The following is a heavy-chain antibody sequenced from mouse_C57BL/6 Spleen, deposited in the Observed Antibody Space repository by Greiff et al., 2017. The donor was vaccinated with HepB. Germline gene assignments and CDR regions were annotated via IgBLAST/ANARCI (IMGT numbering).Heavy chain of an antibody. CDR2: IYPGDGDT. CDR3: ARGGVVAHMDY. D-gene: IGHD1-1*01. CDR1: GYAFSSSW. J-gene: IGHJ4*01. V-gene: IGHV1-82*01. Sequence: QVQLQQSGPELVKPGASVKISCKASGYAFSSSWMNWVKQRPGKGLEWIGRIYPGDGDTNYNGKFKGKATLTADKSSSTAYMQLSSLTSEDSAVYFCARGGVVAHMDYWGQGTSVTVSS.